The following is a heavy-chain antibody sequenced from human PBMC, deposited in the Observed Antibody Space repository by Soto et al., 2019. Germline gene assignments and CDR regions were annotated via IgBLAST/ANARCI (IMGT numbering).Heavy chain of an antibody. D-gene: IGHD1-26*01. V-gene: IGHV2-26*01. J-gene: IGHJ4*02. CDR2: IFSNDEK. CDR3: ARRLVGATTSYFDY. CDR1: GFSLSNAGMG. Sequence: QVTLKESGPVLVKPTETLTLTCTVSGFSLSNAGMGVSWIRQPPGKALEWLAQIFSNDEKSYSTSLKSRLTISKDTSKSQVVLTMTNMDPVDTASYYCARRLVGATTSYFDYWGQGTLVTVSS.